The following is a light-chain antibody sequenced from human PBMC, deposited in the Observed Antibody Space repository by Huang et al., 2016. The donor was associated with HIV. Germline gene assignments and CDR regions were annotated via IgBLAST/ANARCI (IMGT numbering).Light chain of an antibody. J-gene: IGKJ1*01. V-gene: IGKV1-39*01. CDR1: QSISIY. CDR2: AAS. CDR3: HQGFSPQT. Sequence: DIQLTQSPSSLSASVGDRFTITCRARQSISIYLNWYQQKPGKAPEILIYAASSLHRGVPSRFSGSGSGTDFTLTISSLQPEDFATDYCHQGFSPQTFGQGTKVDIK.